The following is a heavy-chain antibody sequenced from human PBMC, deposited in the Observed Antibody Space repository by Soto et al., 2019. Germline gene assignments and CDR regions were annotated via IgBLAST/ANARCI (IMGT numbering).Heavy chain of an antibody. CDR3: ARGPRYLLRYFDWHVDY. J-gene: IGHJ4*02. Sequence: PSETLSLTCAVYGGSFSGYYWSWIRQPPGKGLEWIGEINHSGSTNYNPSLKSRVTISVDTSKNQFSLKLSSVTAADTAVYYCARGPRYLLRYFDWHVDYWGQGTLVTVSS. D-gene: IGHD3-9*01. V-gene: IGHV4-34*01. CDR2: INHSGST. CDR1: GGSFSGYY.